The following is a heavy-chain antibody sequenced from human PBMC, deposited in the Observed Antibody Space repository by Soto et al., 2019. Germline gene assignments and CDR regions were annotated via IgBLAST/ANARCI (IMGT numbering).Heavy chain of an antibody. D-gene: IGHD5-12*01. CDR1: GFRFWTYS. CDR3: AKTRLYDNNDYHRDGFDV. CDR2: ISGDGSAT. J-gene: IGHJ3*01. V-gene: IGHV3-23*01. Sequence: EVKLLESGGGLVQPGESLRLSCAASGFRFWTYSMSWVRQAPGKGLEWVSGISGDGSATSYADSLKGRFTVSRDNSKDTQFLQMNTLRVEDTAVYYCAKTRLYDNNDYHRDGFDVWGPGTAVTVS.